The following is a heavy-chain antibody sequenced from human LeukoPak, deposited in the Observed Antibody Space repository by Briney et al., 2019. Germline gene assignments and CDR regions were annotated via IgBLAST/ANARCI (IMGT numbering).Heavy chain of an antibody. V-gene: IGHV4-30-4*08. CDR3: ARVGKLQYYMDV. CDR2: IYYSGST. CDR1: GGSISSGDYY. Sequence: SQTLSLTCTVSGGSISSGDYYWSWIRQPPGKGLEWIGYIYYSGSTYYNPSLKSRVTISVDTSKNQFSLKLSSVTAADTAVYYCARVGKLQYYMDVWGKGTTVTVSS. D-gene: IGHD4-11*01. J-gene: IGHJ6*03.